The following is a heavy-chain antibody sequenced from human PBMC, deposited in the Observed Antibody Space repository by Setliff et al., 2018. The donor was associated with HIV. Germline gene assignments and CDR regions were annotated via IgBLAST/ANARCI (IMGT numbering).Heavy chain of an antibody. CDR3: ARGGSYGSSYWYFDL. V-gene: IGHV4-61*02. CDR2: IYTSGST. J-gene: IGHJ2*01. CDR1: GGSISGGSYY. Sequence: SETLSLTCTVSGGSISGGSYYWGWIRQPAGKELEWIVRIYTSGSTNYNPSLKSRVTISVDTSKNQFSLKLNSVTAADTAVYYCARGGSYGSSYWYFDLWGRGTLVTVSS. D-gene: IGHD5-18*01.